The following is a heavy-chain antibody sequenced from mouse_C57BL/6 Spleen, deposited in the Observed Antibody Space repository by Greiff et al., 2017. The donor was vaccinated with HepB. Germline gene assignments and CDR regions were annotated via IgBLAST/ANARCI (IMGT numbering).Heavy chain of an antibody. CDR3: ARHSDYYGSTFYAMDY. V-gene: IGHV2-6-1*01. CDR2: IWSDGST. Sequence: VKLQESGPGLVAPSQSLSITCTVSGFSLTSYGVHWVRQPPGKGLEWLVVIWSDGSTTYNSALKSRLSISKDNSKSQVFLKMNSLQTDDTAMYYCARHSDYYGSTFYAMDYWGQGTSVTVSS. D-gene: IGHD1-1*01. J-gene: IGHJ4*01. CDR1: GFSLTSYG.